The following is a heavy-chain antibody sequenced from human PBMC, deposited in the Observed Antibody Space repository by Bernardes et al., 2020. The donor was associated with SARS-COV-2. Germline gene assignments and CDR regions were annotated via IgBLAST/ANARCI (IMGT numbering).Heavy chain of an antibody. J-gene: IGHJ4*02. D-gene: IGHD3-16*01. CDR3: VRDIHYVPDY. Sequence: ASVKVSCEASGYIFTTYGISWVRQAPGQGLEWMGWINVYNSDTNHAQKFQGRVTLTTDISTTTAYMELTNLRSDDTAVYYCVRDIHYVPDYWGPGTLVTVSS. V-gene: IGHV1-18*01. CDR1: GYIFTTYG. CDR2: INVYNSDT.